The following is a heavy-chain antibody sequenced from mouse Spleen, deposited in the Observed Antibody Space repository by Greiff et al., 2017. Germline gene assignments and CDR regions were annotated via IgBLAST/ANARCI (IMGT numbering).Heavy chain of an antibody. V-gene: IGHV1-5*01. CDR2: IYPGNSDT. J-gene: IGHJ3*01. CDR1: GYSFTSYW. D-gene: IGHD2-14*01. CDR3: ARPYYRYDGPGFAY. Sequence: EVQLQQSGTVLARPGASVKMSCKASGYSFTSYWMHWVKQRPGQGLEWIGAIYPGNSDTSYNQKFKGKAKLTAVTSASTAYMELSSLTNEDSAVYYCARPYYRYDGPGFAYWGQGTLVTVSA.